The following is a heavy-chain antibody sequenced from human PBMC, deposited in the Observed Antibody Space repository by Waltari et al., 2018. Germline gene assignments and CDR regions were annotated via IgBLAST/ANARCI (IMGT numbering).Heavy chain of an antibody. J-gene: IGHJ3*02. CDR3: AKDISDRGFHAFDI. CDR2: ISWNRVGI. D-gene: IGHD3-10*01. V-gene: IGHV3-9*01. Sequence: EVQLVESGGGLVQPGRSLRLSCAASGFTFDDYAMHWVRQAPGNGLEWFSGISWNRVGIGYADSVKGRFTSSRDNAKNSLYLQMNSLRAEDTALYYCAKDISDRGFHAFDIWGQGTMVTVSS. CDR1: GFTFDDYA.